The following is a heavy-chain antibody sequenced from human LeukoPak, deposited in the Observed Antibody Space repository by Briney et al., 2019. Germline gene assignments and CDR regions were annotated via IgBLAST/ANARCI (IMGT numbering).Heavy chain of an antibody. Sequence: ASVKVSCKASGYTFTSYGISWVRQAPGQGLEWMGWISAYNGNTNYAQKLQGRVTMTTDTSTSTAYMELRSLGSDDTAVYYCARDTPNSSGWPHYYYYGMDVWGQGTTVTVSS. V-gene: IGHV1-18*01. CDR2: ISAYNGNT. CDR1: GYTFTSYG. CDR3: ARDTPNSSGWPHYYYYGMDV. J-gene: IGHJ6*02. D-gene: IGHD6-19*01.